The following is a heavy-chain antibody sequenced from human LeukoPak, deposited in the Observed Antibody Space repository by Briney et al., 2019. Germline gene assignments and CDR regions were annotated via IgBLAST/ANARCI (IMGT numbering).Heavy chain of an antibody. CDR1: GYTFTSYG. CDR3: ARTPGFSSSRLSDY. D-gene: IGHD6-13*01. CDR2: ISAYNGNT. J-gene: IGHJ4*02. Sequence: ASVKVSCKASGYTFTSYGISWVRQAPGQVLVWMGWISAYNGNTNYAQKLQGRVTMTTDTSTSTAYMELRSLRSDDTAVYYCARTPGFSSSRLSDYWGQGTLVTVSS. V-gene: IGHV1-18*01.